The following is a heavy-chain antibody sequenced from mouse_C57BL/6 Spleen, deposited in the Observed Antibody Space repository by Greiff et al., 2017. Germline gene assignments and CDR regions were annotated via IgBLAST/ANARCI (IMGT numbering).Heavy chain of an antibody. D-gene: IGHD2-4*01. Sequence: VQLQQSGPELVKPGASVKISCKASGYSFTDYNMNWVKQSTGKSLEWIGVINPNNGTTSYNQKFKGKATVTVDHSSSTAYMQLNSLTSEDSEVYYGARGSPHYDYDGFDGWGTGTTVTVSS. V-gene: IGHV1-39*01. CDR2: INPNNGTT. J-gene: IGHJ1*03. CDR1: GYSFTDYN. CDR3: ARGSPHYDYDGFDG.